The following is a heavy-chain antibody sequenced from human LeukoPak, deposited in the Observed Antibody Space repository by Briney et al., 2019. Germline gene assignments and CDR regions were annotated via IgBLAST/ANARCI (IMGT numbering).Heavy chain of an antibody. D-gene: IGHD2-15*01. CDR3: AREAVVVVAATRPTYYYYGMDV. CDR2: INPSGVST. CDR1: GYTFTSYY. Sequence: GASVKVSCKASGYTFTSYYMHWVRQAPGQGLEWMGIINPSGVSTSYAQKFQGRVTMTRDTSTSTVYMELSSLRSEDTAVYYCAREAVVVVAATRPTYYYYGMDVWGQGTTVTVSS. J-gene: IGHJ6*02. V-gene: IGHV1-46*01.